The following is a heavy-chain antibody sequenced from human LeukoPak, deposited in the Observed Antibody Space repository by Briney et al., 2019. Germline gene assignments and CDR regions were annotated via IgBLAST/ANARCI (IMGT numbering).Heavy chain of an antibody. CDR1: GYTLTELS. Sequence: ASVKVPCKVSGYTLTELSMHWVRQAPGKGLEWMGGFDPEDGETIYAQKFQGRVTMTEDTSTDTAYMELSSLRSEDTVVYYCATDHKGFLTGYSGFDYWGQGTLVTVSS. D-gene: IGHD3-9*01. CDR2: FDPEDGET. J-gene: IGHJ4*02. V-gene: IGHV1-24*01. CDR3: ATDHKGFLTGYSGFDY.